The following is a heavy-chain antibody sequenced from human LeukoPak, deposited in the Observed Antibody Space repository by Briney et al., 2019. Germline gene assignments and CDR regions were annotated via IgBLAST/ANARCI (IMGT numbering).Heavy chain of an antibody. CDR3: ARGRDSSGSYYGDMAY. D-gene: IGHD3-22*01. CDR1: GYTFTGYY. Sequence: VASVKVSCKASGYTFTGYYMHRVRQAPGQGLEWMGWINPNNGGTNYAQKFQGTVTMTRDTSISTAYMELSRLRSDDTAVYYCARGRDSSGSYYGDMAYWGQGTLVTVSS. CDR2: INPNNGGT. J-gene: IGHJ4*02. V-gene: IGHV1-2*02.